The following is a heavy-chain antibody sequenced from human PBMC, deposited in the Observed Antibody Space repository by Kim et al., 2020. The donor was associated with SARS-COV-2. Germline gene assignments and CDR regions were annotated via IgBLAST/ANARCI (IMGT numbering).Heavy chain of an antibody. D-gene: IGHD3-16*02. Sequence: GGSLRLSCAASGITFSGYCMHWVRQAPGKGLEWVAGIRCDGSSRYYEVSATGRFTISSANSNNTQYLQLLSLGAEDTAVAYYSKDRSALYFWEGSRGMDV. J-gene: IGHJ6*01. CDR2: IRCDGSSR. V-gene: IGHV3-33*06. CDR1: GITFSGYC. CDR3: SKDRSALYFWEGSRGMDV.